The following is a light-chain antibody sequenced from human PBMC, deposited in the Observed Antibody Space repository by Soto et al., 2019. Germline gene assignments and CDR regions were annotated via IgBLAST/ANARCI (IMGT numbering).Light chain of an antibody. CDR3: QQYDNSLWT. Sequence: ELVLTQSPGTLSLSPGERATLSCRASQSVSSTSLAWHQQKPGQAPRLLIYGVSSRATGIPDRFSGSGSGTDFTLTINRLEPEDFAVYFCQQYDNSLWTFGQGTKVEI. CDR2: GVS. J-gene: IGKJ1*01. CDR1: QSVSSTS. V-gene: IGKV3-20*01.